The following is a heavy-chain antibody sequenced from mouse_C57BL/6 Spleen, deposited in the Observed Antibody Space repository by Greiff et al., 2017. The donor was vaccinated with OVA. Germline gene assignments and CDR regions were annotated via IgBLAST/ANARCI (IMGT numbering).Heavy chain of an antibody. CDR1: GFNIKDYY. D-gene: IGHD1-1*01. CDR3: ATNTYGRRFDD. CDR2: IDPEDGDT. V-gene: IGHV14-1*01. Sequence: VQLQQSGAELVKPGASVKLSCTASGFNIKDYYMHWVQQRPEQGLEWIGRIDPEDGDTEYATKFQGKATITADTSSNTAYLQLSSLTSEDTAVYYCATNTYGRRFDDWGQGTLVTVSS. J-gene: IGHJ3*01.